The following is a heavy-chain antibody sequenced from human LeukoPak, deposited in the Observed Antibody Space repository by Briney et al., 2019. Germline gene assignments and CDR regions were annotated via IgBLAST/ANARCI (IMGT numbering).Heavy chain of an antibody. V-gene: IGHV3-74*01. CDR3: ARGGDGDYRTFDY. CDR1: GFTFSSYW. D-gene: IGHD4-17*01. J-gene: IGHJ4*02. Sequence: EPGGSLRLSCAASGFTFSSYWMHWVRQTPGKGLVWVSRINSDGSSIIYADSVKGRFTISRDNAENTLYLQMNSLRAEDTAVYYCARGGDGDYRTFDYWGQGTLVTVSS. CDR2: INSDGSSI.